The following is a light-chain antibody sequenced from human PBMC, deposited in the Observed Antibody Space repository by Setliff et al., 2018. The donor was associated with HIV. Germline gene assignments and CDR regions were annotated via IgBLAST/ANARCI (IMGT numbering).Light chain of an antibody. J-gene: IGLJ1*01. V-gene: IGLV2-23*02. CDR2: EVT. CDR1: SSDVGNYNL. CDR3: CSYAGSNIFYV. Sequence: QSVLTQPASVSRSPGQSITISCTGTSSDVGNYNLVSWYQRHPGKAPKLIIYEVTNRPSGVSYRFSGSKSGNTASLTISGLQAEDEADYYCCSYAGSNIFYVFGTGTKVTVL.